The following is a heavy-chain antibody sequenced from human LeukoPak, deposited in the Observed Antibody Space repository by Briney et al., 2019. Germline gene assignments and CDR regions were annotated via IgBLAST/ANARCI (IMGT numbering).Heavy chain of an antibody. V-gene: IGHV1-18*01. Sequence: ASVKVSCKPSGYTFTSYGISWVRQAPGQGLEWMGWISAYNGNTNYAQKLQGRVTMTTDTSTSTAYMELRSLRSDDTAVYYCARGFEVGATTSYYMDVWGKGTTVTVSS. J-gene: IGHJ6*03. CDR3: ARGFEVGATTSYYMDV. CDR1: GYTFTSYG. CDR2: ISAYNGNT. D-gene: IGHD1-26*01.